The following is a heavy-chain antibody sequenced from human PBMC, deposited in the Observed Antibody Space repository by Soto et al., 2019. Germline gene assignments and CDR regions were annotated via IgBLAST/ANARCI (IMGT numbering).Heavy chain of an antibody. CDR3: AKPKFRGVVVNV. D-gene: IGHD3-10*01. V-gene: IGHV3-23*01. CDR1: GFTFSSYA. Sequence: GGSLRLSCAASGFTFSSYAMYWVRQAPGKGLEWVSTISNSGDTYYADSVEGRFTISRDNSKDTVHLQMNSLRAEDTAVYYCAKPKFRGVVVNVWG. CDR2: ISNSGDT. J-gene: IGHJ6*02.